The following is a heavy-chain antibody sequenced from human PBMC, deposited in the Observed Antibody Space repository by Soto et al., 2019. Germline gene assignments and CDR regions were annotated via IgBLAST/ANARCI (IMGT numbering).Heavy chain of an antibody. D-gene: IGHD6-6*01. Sequence: SETLSLTRAVYGGSFSGYYWSWFRQPPGKGLERIGEINHSGSTNYNPSLKSRVTISVDTSKNQFSLKLSSVTAADTAVYYCARGQRGARPRNWFDPWGQGTLVTVSS. CDR1: GGSFSGYY. V-gene: IGHV4-34*01. CDR3: ARGQRGARPRNWFDP. CDR2: INHSGST. J-gene: IGHJ5*02.